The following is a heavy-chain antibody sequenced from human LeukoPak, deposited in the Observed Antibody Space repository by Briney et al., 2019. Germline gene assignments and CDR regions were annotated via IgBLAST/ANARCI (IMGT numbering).Heavy chain of an antibody. V-gene: IGHV1-2*06. J-gene: IGHJ3*02. CDR1: GYTFTGYY. CDR2: INPNSGGT. CDR3: ASQVGATTDAFDI. Sequence: ASVKVSCKASGYTFTGYYMHWVRQAPGQGLEWMGRINPNSGGTNYAQKFQGRVTMTRNTSISTAYMELSRLRSDDTAVYYCASQVGATTDAFDIWGQGTMVTVSS. D-gene: IGHD1-26*01.